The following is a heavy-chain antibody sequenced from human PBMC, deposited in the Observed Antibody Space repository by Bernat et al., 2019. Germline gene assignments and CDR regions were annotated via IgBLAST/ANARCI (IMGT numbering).Heavy chain of an antibody. V-gene: IGHV3-23*01. CDR1: GFTFNNYA. Sequence: EVQLLESGGGLVQPGGSLRLSCAASGFTFNNYAMSWVRQAPGKGLEWVSVISGSGDRTYYAASMKGRFTISRDNATNSLYLQMNSLRAEDTAVYYCARALGVGVTRIGDVFDIWGQGTMVTVSS. D-gene: IGHD1-26*01. J-gene: IGHJ3*02. CDR2: ISGSGDRT. CDR3: ARALGVGVTRIGDVFDI.